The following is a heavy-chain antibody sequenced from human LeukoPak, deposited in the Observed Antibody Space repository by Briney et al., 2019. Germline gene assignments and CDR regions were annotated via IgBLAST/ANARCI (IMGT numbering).Heavy chain of an antibody. V-gene: IGHV4-30-4*01. Sequence: SQTLSLTCTVSGGSISSGDYYWSWIRQPPGKGLEWIGHIYYSGSTYYNPSLKSRVTISVDTSKNQFSLKLSSVTAADTAVYYCARGYYYDSSGYYPVDYWGQGTLVTVSS. CDR2: IYYSGST. CDR1: GGSISSGDYY. CDR3: ARGYYYDSSGYYPVDY. D-gene: IGHD3-22*01. J-gene: IGHJ4*02.